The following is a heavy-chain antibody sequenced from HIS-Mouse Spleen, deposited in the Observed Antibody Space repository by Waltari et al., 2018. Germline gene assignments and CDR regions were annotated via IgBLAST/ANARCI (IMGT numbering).Heavy chain of an antibody. Sequence: QVQLQQWGAGLLKPSETLSPTCAVYGGSFSGYYWSWIRQPPGKGLEWIGEINHSGSTNYNPSLKSRVTISVDTSKNQFSLKLSSVTAADTAVYYCARGLQVVPAAPDAFDIWGQGTMVTVSS. CDR2: INHSGST. CDR1: GGSFSGYY. D-gene: IGHD2-2*01. CDR3: ARGLQVVPAAPDAFDI. J-gene: IGHJ3*02. V-gene: IGHV4-34*01.